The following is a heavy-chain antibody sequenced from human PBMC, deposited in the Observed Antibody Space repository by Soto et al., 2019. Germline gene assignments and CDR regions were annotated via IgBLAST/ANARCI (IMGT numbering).Heavy chain of an antibody. CDR1: GGSFSGYY. CDR2: INHSGST. CDR3: ARKFQYNWNHLLVGRYGMDV. V-gene: IGHV4-34*01. D-gene: IGHD1-20*01. Sequence: QVQLQQWGAGLLKPSETLSLTCAVYGGSFSGYYWSWIRQPPGKGLEWIGEINHSGSTNYNPSLKSRVTISVDTSKNQFSLKLSSVTAADTAVYYCARKFQYNWNHLLVGRYGMDVWGQGTTVTVSS. J-gene: IGHJ6*02.